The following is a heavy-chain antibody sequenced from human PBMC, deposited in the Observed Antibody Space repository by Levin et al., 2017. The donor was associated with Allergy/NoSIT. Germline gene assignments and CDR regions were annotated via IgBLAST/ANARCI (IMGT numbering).Heavy chain of an antibody. J-gene: IGHJ6*02. CDR3: AKSRGGDSTYYYYYGMDV. V-gene: IGHV4-39*01. Sequence: GKGLEWIGNIYYSGSSYYNPSLKSRLTISVDTSKNQFSFKLTSVTAADTARYYCAKSRGGDSTYYYYYGMDVWGQGTTVTVSS. D-gene: IGHD2-21*01. CDR2: IYYSGSS.